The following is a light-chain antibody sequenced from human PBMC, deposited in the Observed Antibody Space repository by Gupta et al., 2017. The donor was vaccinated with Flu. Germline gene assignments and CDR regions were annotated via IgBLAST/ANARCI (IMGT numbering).Light chain of an antibody. CDR2: EVN. CDR1: SYDIGAYKF. CDR3: SEYAGNQNVL. Sequence: QSALTQPPSASGSPGQSVAISCTGTSYDIGAYKFVSWYQQHPGKAPKLVLYEVNKRPSGVPDRFSGARSGNAASLTVSGLQADDEAVYFCSEYAGNQNVLFGGGTKLTV. J-gene: IGLJ2*01. V-gene: IGLV2-8*01.